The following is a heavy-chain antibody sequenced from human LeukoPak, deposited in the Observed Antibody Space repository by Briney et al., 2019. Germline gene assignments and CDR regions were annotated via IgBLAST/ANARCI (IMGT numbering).Heavy chain of an antibody. CDR1: GYSFTNNW. CDR3: ARHPSYTSGWPLDY. J-gene: IGHJ4*02. CDR2: IYPDDSDT. V-gene: IGHV5-51*01. Sequence: GESLQISCHGSGYSFTNNWIGWVRQMPGRGLGWMGVIYPDDSDTRYSPSFQGQVTISADKSINTAYLQWSSLKASDTAMYYCARHPSYTSGWPLDYWGQGTLVTVSS. D-gene: IGHD6-19*01.